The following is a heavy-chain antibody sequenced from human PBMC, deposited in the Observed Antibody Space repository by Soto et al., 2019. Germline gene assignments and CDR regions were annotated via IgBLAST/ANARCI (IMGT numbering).Heavy chain of an antibody. Sequence: GGSLRLSCAASGFTFSSYSMNWVRQAPGKGLEWVSYISSSSSTIYYADSVKGRFTISRDNAKNSLYLQMNSLRDEDTAVYYCARSRATVTKEIAEYFQHWGQGTLVTVSS. CDR3: ARSRATVTKEIAEYFQH. D-gene: IGHD4-17*01. J-gene: IGHJ1*01. CDR2: ISSSSSTI. CDR1: GFTFSSYS. V-gene: IGHV3-48*02.